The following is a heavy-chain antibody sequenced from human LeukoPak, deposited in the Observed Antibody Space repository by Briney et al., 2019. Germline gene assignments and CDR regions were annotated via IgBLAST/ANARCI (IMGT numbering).Heavy chain of an antibody. J-gene: IGHJ6*03. D-gene: IGHD2-2*01. Sequence: GGSLRLSYAAWLFPFSIYSMNWVRQAPGKGLEWVSSISSSSSYIYYADSVKGRFTISRDNAKNSLYLQMNSLRAEDTAVYYCARGWGVVPAAIYYYMDVWGKGTTVTVSS. CDR3: ARGWGVVPAAIYYYMDV. CDR1: LFPFSIYS. V-gene: IGHV3-21*01. CDR2: ISSSSSYI.